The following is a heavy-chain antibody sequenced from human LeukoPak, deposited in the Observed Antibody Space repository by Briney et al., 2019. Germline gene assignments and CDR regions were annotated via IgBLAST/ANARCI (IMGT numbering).Heavy chain of an antibody. Sequence: SETLSLTCTVSGASISSYYWGWIRHPPGKGLEWIGYIYTIGTTNYNPSLKSRVTISVDTSKNQFSLKLSSVTAADTAVYYCARLTYDFWSGYVYYYYYYMDVWGKGTTVTVSS. CDR1: GASISSYY. V-gene: IGHV4-4*09. CDR2: IYTIGTT. D-gene: IGHD3-3*01. CDR3: ARLTYDFWSGYVYYYYYYMDV. J-gene: IGHJ6*03.